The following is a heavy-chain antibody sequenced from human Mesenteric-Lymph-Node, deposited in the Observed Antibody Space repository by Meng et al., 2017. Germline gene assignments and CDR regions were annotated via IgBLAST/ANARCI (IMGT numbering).Heavy chain of an antibody. CDR1: GFSISRYW. Sequence: GESLKISCAASGFSISRYWMYWVRQAPGKGLVWVARVNGDGRITNYADSVEGRITISRDNAKNELYLQMNSLRVEDTAVYYCACVGSGGCPLNHWGQGALVTVSS. D-gene: IGHD6-19*01. V-gene: IGHV3-74*01. CDR2: VNGDGRIT. J-gene: IGHJ4*02. CDR3: ACVGSGGCPLNH.